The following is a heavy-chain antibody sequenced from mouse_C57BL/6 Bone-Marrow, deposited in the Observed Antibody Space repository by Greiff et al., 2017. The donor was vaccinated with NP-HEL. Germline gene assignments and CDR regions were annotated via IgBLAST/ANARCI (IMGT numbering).Heavy chain of an antibody. Sequence: EAKLMESGGGLVKPGGSLKLSCAASGFTFSSYAMSWVRQTPEKRLEWVATISDGGSYTYYPDNVKGRFTISRDNAKNNLYLQMSHLKSEDTAMYYCAREGGLWYFDVWGTGTTVTVSS. CDR3: AREGGLWYFDV. CDR2: ISDGGSYT. V-gene: IGHV5-4*01. J-gene: IGHJ1*03. D-gene: IGHD1-1*02. CDR1: GFTFSSYA.